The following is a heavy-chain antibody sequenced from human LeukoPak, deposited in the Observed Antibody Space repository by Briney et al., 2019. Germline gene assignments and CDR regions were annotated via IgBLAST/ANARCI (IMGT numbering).Heavy chain of an antibody. CDR3: ANLFLEWLP. CDR1: GFTFSSYA. V-gene: IGHV3-23*01. Sequence: LPGGSLRLSCAASGFTFSSYAMSWVRQAPGKGLEWVSAISGSGGSTYYADSVKGRFTISRDNSKNTMYLQMNTLRAEDTAVYYCANLFLEWLPWGQGTLVTVSS. D-gene: IGHD3-3*01. J-gene: IGHJ5*02. CDR2: ISGSGGST.